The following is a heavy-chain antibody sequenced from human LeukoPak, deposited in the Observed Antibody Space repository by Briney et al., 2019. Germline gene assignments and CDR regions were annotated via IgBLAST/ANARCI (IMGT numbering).Heavy chain of an antibody. V-gene: IGHV3-21*01. CDR1: GFTFSNYS. D-gene: IGHD6-19*01. CDR2: ISSSSSYI. Sequence: PGGSLRLSXAASGFTFSNYSMNWVRQAPGKGLEWVSSISSSSSYIYYADSVKGRFTISRDNAKNSLYLQMNSLRAEDTAVYYCAIAYSSGWYGTWGQGTLVTVPS. J-gene: IGHJ4*02. CDR3: AIAYSSGWYGT.